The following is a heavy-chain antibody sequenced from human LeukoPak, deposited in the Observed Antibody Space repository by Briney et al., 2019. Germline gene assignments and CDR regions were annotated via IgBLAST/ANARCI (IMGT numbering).Heavy chain of an antibody. D-gene: IGHD2-2*02. CDR1: GFTFSNYA. CDR3: AKSQPSAISWFDP. Sequence: GGSLRLSCAASGFTFSNYAMNWVRQAPGKGLEWGSAISSSAASIYYADSVKGRFTISRDNSKNTLWLQMNSLRDEDTAVYYCAKSQPSAISWFDPWGQGTLVTVSS. CDR2: ISSSAASI. J-gene: IGHJ5*02. V-gene: IGHV3-23*01.